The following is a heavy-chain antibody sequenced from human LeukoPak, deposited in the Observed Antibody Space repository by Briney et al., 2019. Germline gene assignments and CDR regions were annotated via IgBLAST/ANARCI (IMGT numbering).Heavy chain of an antibody. V-gene: IGHV4-59*01. D-gene: IGHD3-16*01. CDR1: GGSISGYY. Sequence: SEPLSLTCTVLGGSISGYYWTWIRQPPGKGLEWIGYIWYSGRTNYNPSLKSRDSISVDTSKNQFSLRLNSVTAADTAVYYCARSLRGAGRHDYWGQGTLVTVSP. J-gene: IGHJ4*02. CDR3: ARSLRGAGRHDY. CDR2: IWYSGRT.